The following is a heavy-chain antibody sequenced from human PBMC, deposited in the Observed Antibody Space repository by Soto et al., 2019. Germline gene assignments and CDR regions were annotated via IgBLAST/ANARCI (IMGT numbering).Heavy chain of an antibody. V-gene: IGHV3-33*01. CDR1: GFIFNNYG. CDR2: IWHDGTNI. J-gene: IGHJ5*02. D-gene: IGHD2-15*01. Sequence: PGGSLRLSCAASGFIFNNYGMHWFRQASGKGLEWVANIWHDGTNIYYADSVKGRFTISRDNSKNTLYLQMNSLRAEDTAVYYCARSCSGGSCYSKLFDWFDPWGQGTLVTVSS. CDR3: ARSCSGGSCYSKLFDWFDP.